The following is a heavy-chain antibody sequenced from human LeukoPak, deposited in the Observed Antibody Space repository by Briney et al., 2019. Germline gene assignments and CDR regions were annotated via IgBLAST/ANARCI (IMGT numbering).Heavy chain of an antibody. CDR1: GFTFDDYA. D-gene: IGHD1-26*01. CDR2: ISWNSGSI. V-gene: IGHV3-9*01. J-gene: IGHJ4*02. Sequence: GGSLRLSCAASGFTFDDYAMHWVRQAPGKGLEWVSGISWNSGSIGYADSVKGRFTISRDNAKNSLYLQMNSLRAEDTALYYCAKDRYGGSQLRIFDYWGQGTLVTVSS. CDR3: AKDRYGGSQLRIFDY.